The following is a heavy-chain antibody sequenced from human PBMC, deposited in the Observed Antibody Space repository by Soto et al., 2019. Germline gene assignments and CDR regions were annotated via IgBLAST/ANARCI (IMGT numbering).Heavy chain of an antibody. CDR1: GFTFSSYG. Sequence: QVQLVESGGGVVQPGRSLRLSCAASGFTFSSYGMHWVRQAPGKGLEWVAVISYDGSNKYYADSVKGRFTISRDNSKNXLXLXXNSLRAEDTAVYYCAKGGYCSGGGCYPYYYYGMDVWGQGTTVTVSS. V-gene: IGHV3-30*18. CDR3: AKGGYCSGGGCYPYYYYGMDV. J-gene: IGHJ6*02. D-gene: IGHD2-15*01. CDR2: ISYDGSNK.